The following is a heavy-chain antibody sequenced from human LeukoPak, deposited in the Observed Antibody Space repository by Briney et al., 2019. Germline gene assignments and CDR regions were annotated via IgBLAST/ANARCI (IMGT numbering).Heavy chain of an antibody. CDR2: ISAYNGNT. V-gene: IGHV1-18*01. J-gene: IGHJ6*03. Sequence: GASVKVSCKASGYTFTSYAISWVRQAPGQGLEWMGWISAYNGNTNYAQKLQGRVTMTTDTSTRTAYMELRSLRYDDTAVYYCARDRRIVGAQYYYYYMDVWGKGTTVTISS. CDR1: GYTFTSYA. CDR3: ARDRRIVGAQYYYYYMDV. D-gene: IGHD1-26*01.